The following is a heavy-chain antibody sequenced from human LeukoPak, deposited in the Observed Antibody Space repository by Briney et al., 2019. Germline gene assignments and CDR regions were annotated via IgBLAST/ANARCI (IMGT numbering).Heavy chain of an antibody. CDR1: GYTFTSYD. CDR3: ARATLSSGGSRWGQRVTDY. Sequence: ASVKVSCKASGYTFTSYDINWVRQATGQGLEWMVWMNPNSGNTGYAQKFQGRVTITRNTSISTAYMELSSLRSEDTAVYYCARATLSSGGSRWGQRVTDYWGLGTLVTVSS. J-gene: IGHJ4*02. D-gene: IGHD2-15*01. CDR2: MNPNSGNT. V-gene: IGHV1-8*03.